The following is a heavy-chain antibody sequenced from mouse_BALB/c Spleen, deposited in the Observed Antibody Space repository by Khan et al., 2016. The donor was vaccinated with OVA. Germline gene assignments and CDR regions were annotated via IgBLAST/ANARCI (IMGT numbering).Heavy chain of an antibody. Sequence: EVELVESGGGLVKPGGSLKLSCAASGFTFSTYAMSWVRQTPEKRLEWVATISSDGDYTYYPDNVTGRFTISRDNAKNTLHLQMSSLRSEDTAMYYCARSAYGNFAYWGQGTLVTVSA. V-gene: IGHV5-9-3*01. CDR1: GFTFSTYA. CDR2: ISSDGDYT. J-gene: IGHJ3*01. D-gene: IGHD2-1*01. CDR3: ARSAYGNFAY.